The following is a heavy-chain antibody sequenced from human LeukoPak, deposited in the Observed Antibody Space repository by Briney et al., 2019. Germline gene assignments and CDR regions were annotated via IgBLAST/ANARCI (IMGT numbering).Heavy chain of an antibody. CDR2: IYYSGST. V-gene: IGHV4-59*08. CDR3: ARVIGAPADY. J-gene: IGHJ4*02. D-gene: IGHD3-10*01. CDR1: SGSISSYY. Sequence: SETLSLTCTVSSGSISSYYWSWIRQPPGKGLEWIGYIYYSGSTNYNPSLKSRVTISVDTSKNQFSLKLSSVTAADTAVYYCARVIGAPADYWGQGTLVTVSS.